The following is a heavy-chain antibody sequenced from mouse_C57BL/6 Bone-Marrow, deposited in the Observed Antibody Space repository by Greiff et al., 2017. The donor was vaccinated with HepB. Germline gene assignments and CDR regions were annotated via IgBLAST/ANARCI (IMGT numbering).Heavy chain of an antibody. Sequence: QVQLQQSGAELARPGASVKLSCKASGYTFTSYGISWVKQRTGQGLEWIGEIYPRSGNTYYNEKFKGKATLTADKSSSTAYMELRSLTSEDSAVYFCASRLRYFDVWGTGTTVTVSS. V-gene: IGHV1-81*01. D-gene: IGHD2-1*01. CDR1: GYTFTSYG. CDR2: IYPRSGNT. J-gene: IGHJ1*03. CDR3: ASRLRYFDV.